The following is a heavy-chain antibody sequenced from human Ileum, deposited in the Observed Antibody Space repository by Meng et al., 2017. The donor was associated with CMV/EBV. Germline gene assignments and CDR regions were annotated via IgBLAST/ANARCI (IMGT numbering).Heavy chain of an antibody. CDR1: GFTFSSYA. J-gene: IGHJ4*02. V-gene: IGHV3-23*01. D-gene: IGHD1-26*01. CDR3: AKVGGMGARLFDY. Sequence: ESLKISCAASGFTFSSYAMTWVRQAPGKGLEWVSLIGASGGNTYHEDSVKCRFPISRDNYKHTLYLQMNFRRAEDTDVYVCAKVGGMGARLFDYWGQGTLVTVSS. CDR2: IGASGGNT.